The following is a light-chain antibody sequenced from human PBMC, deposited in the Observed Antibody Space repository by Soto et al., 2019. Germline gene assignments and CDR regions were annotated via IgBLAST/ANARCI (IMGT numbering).Light chain of an antibody. Sequence: QSVLTQPASVSGSPGQSITISCTGTSSDVGSYNLVSWYQQHPGKAPKLMIYEGSKRPSGVSNRFSGSKSGNTASLTISGLQAEDEAGYYCCSYAGSQVFGGGTKVTVL. CDR1: SSDVGSYNL. J-gene: IGLJ2*01. V-gene: IGLV2-23*01. CDR3: CSYAGSQV. CDR2: EGS.